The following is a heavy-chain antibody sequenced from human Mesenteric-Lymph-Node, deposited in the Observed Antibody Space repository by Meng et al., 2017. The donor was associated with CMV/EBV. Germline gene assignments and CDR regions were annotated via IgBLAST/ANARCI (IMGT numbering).Heavy chain of an antibody. Sequence: ESLKISCTVSGDSISRTNYKWAWVRQSPGKGLEWVGTISYSGSTYYKPSLKSRVTISRDTPKNQFSLTLSSVTAADTAVYYCVCQTSYGDYADYWGQGTLVTVSS. J-gene: IGHJ4*02. D-gene: IGHD4-17*01. CDR3: VCQTSYGDYADY. CDR1: GDSISRTNYK. V-gene: IGHV4-39*07. CDR2: ISYSGST.